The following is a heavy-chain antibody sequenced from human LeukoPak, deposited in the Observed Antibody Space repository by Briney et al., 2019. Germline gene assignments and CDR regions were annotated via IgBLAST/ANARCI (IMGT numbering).Heavy chain of an antibody. CDR2: IYYSGST. Sequence: PSETLSLTCTVSGDSISSSSYYWGWIRQPPGKGLEWIGNIYYSGSTYYNPSLKSRVTISVDTSKNQFSLKLPSVTAADTAVYYCAGTDYYYLDVWGKGTTVTISS. J-gene: IGHJ6*03. V-gene: IGHV4-39*01. CDR1: GDSISSSSYY. CDR3: AGTDYYYLDV.